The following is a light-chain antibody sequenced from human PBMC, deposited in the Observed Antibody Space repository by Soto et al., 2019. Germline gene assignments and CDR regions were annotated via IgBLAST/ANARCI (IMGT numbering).Light chain of an antibody. J-gene: IGKJ3*01. CDR3: QQYYSYPFS. CDR1: QSISSW. Sequence: DIQMTQSPSTLSASVGDRVTITCRASQSISSWLAWYQQKPGKAPDLLIYDASRLESGVPSGFSGSGSGTEFTLTISSLQPDDFATYYCQQYYSYPFSFGPGTKVDIK. CDR2: DAS. V-gene: IGKV1-5*01.